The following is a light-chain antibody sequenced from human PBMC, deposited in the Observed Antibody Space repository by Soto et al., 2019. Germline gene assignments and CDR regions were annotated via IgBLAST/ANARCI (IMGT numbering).Light chain of an antibody. CDR3: LQYNGYYRT. Sequence: DIQMTQSPSTLSASVGVTVTITCRASQTISGWLAWYQQRPGKAPNLLILDASTLESGVPSRFSGSGSGTTFTLTISSLQSDDFATYYCLQYNGYYRTFGQGTKVDIK. CDR1: QTISGW. V-gene: IGKV1-5*01. J-gene: IGKJ1*01. CDR2: DAS.